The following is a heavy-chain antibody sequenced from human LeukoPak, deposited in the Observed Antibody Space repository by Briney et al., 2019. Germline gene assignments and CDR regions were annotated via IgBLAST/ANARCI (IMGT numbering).Heavy chain of an antibody. J-gene: IGHJ4*02. Sequence: GGSLRLSCAASGFIFSTSAMNWVRQAPGKGLEWVSTISGSGGSTYYADSVKGRFTISRDNSENTLYPQMNSLRAEDTAVYYCAKSHDYGGNSEPYWGQGTLVTVSS. CDR1: GFIFSTSA. V-gene: IGHV3-23*01. D-gene: IGHD4-23*01. CDR3: AKSHDYGGNSEPY. CDR2: ISGSGGST.